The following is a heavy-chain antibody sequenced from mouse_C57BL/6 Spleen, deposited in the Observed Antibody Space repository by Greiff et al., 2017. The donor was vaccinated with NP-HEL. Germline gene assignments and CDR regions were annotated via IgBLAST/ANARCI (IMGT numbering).Heavy chain of an antibody. CDR3: AIDPLYGNYAWFAY. CDR2: IYPGDGDT. Sequence: QVQLQQSGPELVKPGASVKISCKASGYAFSSSWMNWVKQRPGKGLEWIGRIYPGDGDTNYTGKFKGKATLTADKSSSTAYMQLSSLTSEDSAVYFCAIDPLYGNYAWFAYWGQGTLVTVSA. D-gene: IGHD2-1*01. J-gene: IGHJ3*01. CDR1: GYAFSSSW. V-gene: IGHV1-82*01.